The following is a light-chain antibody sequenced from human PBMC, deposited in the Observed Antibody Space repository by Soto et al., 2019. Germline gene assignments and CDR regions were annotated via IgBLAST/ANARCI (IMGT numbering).Light chain of an antibody. CDR2: SAS. CDR3: QQYDSYWT. J-gene: IGKJ1*01. V-gene: IGKV3-15*01. Sequence: EIVMTQSPVTLSVSPGERATLSCRASQSISSNLAWHQQKPGQAPRLLIYSASTRATGVPARFSGSGSGTEFTLTISSLQPDDFATYYCQQYDSYWTFGQGTKVDIK. CDR1: QSISSN.